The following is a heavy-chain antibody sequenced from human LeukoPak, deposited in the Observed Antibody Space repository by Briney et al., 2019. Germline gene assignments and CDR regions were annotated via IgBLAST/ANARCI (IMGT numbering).Heavy chain of an antibody. CDR3: ARGSKGIAVAAY. CDR2: INPNSGGT. D-gene: IGHD6-19*01. CDR1: GYTFTGYY. J-gene: IGHJ4*02. Sequence: ASVKVSCKASGYTFTGYYMHWVPQAPGQGLEWMGRINPNSGGTNYAQKFQGRVTMTRDTSISTAYMELSRLRSDDTAVYYCARGSKGIAVAAYWGQGTLVTVSS. V-gene: IGHV1-2*06.